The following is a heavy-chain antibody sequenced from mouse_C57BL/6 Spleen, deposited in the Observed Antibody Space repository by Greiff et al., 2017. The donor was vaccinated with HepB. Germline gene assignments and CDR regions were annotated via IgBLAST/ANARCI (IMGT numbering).Heavy chain of an antibody. D-gene: IGHD2-4*01. V-gene: IGHV1-64*01. CDR3: ASSTRITTRYFDV. J-gene: IGHJ1*03. Sequence: QVQLQQPGAELVKPGASVKLSCKASGYTFTSYWMHWVKQRPGQGLEWIGMIHPNSGSTNYNEKFKSKATLTVDKSSSTAYMQLSSLTSEDSAVYYCASSTRITTRYFDVWGTGTTVTVSS. CDR1: GYTFTSYW. CDR2: IHPNSGST.